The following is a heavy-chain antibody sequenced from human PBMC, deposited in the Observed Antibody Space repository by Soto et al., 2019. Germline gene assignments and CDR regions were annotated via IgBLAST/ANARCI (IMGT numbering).Heavy chain of an antibody. CDR3: ATEGSHILPGGYFES. CDR1: GFIFSNYG. V-gene: IGHV3-33*01. CDR2: IWSDGTNK. Sequence: QVQLVESGGGVVQPGRSLRLSCVASGFIFSNYGMHWVRQAPGKGLEWVAVIWSDGTNKYHADSVKGRFTISRDSYKNTLYLQMNSLRAEDTAVYYCATEGSHILPGGYFESWGQGTLVTVSS. D-gene: IGHD3-9*01. J-gene: IGHJ4*02.